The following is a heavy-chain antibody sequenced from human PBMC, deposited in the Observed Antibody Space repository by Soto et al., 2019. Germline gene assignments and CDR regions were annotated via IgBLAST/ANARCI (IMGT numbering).Heavy chain of an antibody. CDR1: GFTVSSNY. D-gene: IGHD2-15*01. CDR3: AREKYCSGGSCYVFDY. J-gene: IGHJ4*02. Sequence: EVQLVESGGGLVQPGGSLRLSCAASGFTVSSNYMSWVRQAPGKGLAWVSGIYSGGSTYYADSVKGRFTISRDNSKNTLYLQMNSLRAEDTAVYYCAREKYCSGGSCYVFDYWGQGTLVTVSS. CDR2: IYSGGST. V-gene: IGHV3-66*01.